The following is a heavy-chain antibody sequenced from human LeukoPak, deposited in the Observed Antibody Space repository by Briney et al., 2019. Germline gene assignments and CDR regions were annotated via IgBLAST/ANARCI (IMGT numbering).Heavy chain of an antibody. CDR1: GGSISSYY. J-gene: IGHJ4*02. CDR3: ARSGGEAAAATDY. D-gene: IGHD6-25*01. V-gene: IGHV4-59*01. Sequence: PSETLSLTCTVSGGSISSYYWSWIRQPPGKGLEWIGYIYYSGSTNYNPSLKSRVTISVDTSKNQFSLKLSSVTAADTAVYYCARSGGEAAAATDYWGPGTLVTVSS. CDR2: IYYSGST.